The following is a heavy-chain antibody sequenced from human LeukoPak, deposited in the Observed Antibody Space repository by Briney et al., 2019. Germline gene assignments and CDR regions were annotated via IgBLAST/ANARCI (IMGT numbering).Heavy chain of an antibody. Sequence: SETLSLTCTVSGGSISSGDYYWSWIRQHPGKGLEWIGYIYYSGSTYYNPSLKSRIIISIDTSQNEFSLRLSSVTAADTAVYYCARVWLRENWFDPWGQGTTVTVSS. CDR1: GGSISSGDYY. V-gene: IGHV4-31*03. J-gene: IGHJ5*01. D-gene: IGHD3-10*01. CDR2: IYYSGST. CDR3: ARVWLRENWFDP.